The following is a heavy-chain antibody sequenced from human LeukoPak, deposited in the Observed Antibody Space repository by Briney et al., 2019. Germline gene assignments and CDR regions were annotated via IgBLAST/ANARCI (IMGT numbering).Heavy chain of an antibody. CDR3: AREPSGSGSYDY. CDR2: IYPNSGGT. Sequence: ASVKVSCKASGYTFTGYYMHWVRQAPGQGLEWMGWIYPNSGGTNYAQKFQGRVTMTRHTSISTSYMELSRLRSDDTAVYYCAREPSGSGSYDYWGQGTLVTVSS. D-gene: IGHD3-10*01. V-gene: IGHV1-2*02. J-gene: IGHJ4*02. CDR1: GYTFTGYY.